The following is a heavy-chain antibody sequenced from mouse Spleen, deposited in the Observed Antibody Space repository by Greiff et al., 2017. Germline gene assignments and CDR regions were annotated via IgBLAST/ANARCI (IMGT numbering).Heavy chain of an antibody. CDR3: ARNYGNYGYAMDY. CDR2: IWSDGST. D-gene: IGHD2-1*01. V-gene: IGHV2-6*02. CDR1: GFSLTSYG. J-gene: IGHJ4*01. Sequence: VMLVESGPGLVAPSQSLSITCTVSGFSLTSYGVHWVRQPPGKGLEWLVVIWSDGSTTYNSALKSRLSISKDNSKSQVFLKMNSLQTDDTAMYYCARNYGNYGYAMDYWGQGTSVTVSS.